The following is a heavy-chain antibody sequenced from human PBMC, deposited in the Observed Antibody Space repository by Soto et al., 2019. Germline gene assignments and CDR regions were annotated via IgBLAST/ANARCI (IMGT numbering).Heavy chain of an antibody. J-gene: IGHJ4*01. D-gene: IGHD3-22*01. CDR2: IFHTGST. CDR3: ARDGLRYFESYGYYSGPPLDY. V-gene: IGHV4-38-2*02. Sequence: SETLSLTCAVSNFSITSGFYWGWLRQPPGKGLVWIGSIFHTGSTYYQPSLKSRVTISLDRSKNQFSLTLNSVTAADAAVYYCARDGLRYFESYGYYSGPPLDYWGHGVLVTVSS. CDR1: NFSITSGFY.